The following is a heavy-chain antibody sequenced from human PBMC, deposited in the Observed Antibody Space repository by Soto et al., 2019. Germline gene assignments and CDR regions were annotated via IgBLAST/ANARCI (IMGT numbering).Heavy chain of an antibody. V-gene: IGHV1-69*06. CDR1: VGTFSSYA. CDR2: IIPIFGTA. Sequence: SVKVSCKASVGTFSSYAISWVRQAPGQGLEWMGGIIPIFGTANYAQKFQGRVTITADKSTSTAYMELSSLRSEDTAVYYCARAVVVVPAAIIPYYYGMDVWGQGTTVTV. D-gene: IGHD2-2*02. CDR3: ARAVVVVPAAIIPYYYGMDV. J-gene: IGHJ6*02.